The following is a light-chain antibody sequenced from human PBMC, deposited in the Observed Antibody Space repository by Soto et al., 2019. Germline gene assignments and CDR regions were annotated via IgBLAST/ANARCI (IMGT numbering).Light chain of an antibody. CDR1: SSDIGAYNY. J-gene: IGLJ2*01. V-gene: IGLV2-14*01. CDR3: ISYTTSKSVV. CDR2: DVN. Sequence: QSVLTQPASVSGSPGQSITVSCTGTSSDIGAYNYVSWHQHHPGKAPKLIIYDVNTRPSGVSDRFSGSKSGNTASLTISGLQAEDEADYYCISYTTSKSVVFGGGTKLTVL.